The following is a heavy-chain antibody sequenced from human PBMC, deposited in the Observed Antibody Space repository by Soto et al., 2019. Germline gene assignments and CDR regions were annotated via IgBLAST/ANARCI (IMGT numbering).Heavy chain of an antibody. V-gene: IGHV1-69*01. CDR3: ARGNLIRSALYGDWFDP. J-gene: IGHJ5*02. D-gene: IGHD2-2*02. Sequence: QVQLVQSGAEVQKPGSSVKVSCKASGGTFSSYAISWVRQAPGQGLEWMGGIITIFGTANYAQKFQGRVTITADESTSTAYMELSSLRSEDTAVYYCARGNLIRSALYGDWFDPWGQGTLVTVSS. CDR1: GGTFSSYA. CDR2: IITIFGTA.